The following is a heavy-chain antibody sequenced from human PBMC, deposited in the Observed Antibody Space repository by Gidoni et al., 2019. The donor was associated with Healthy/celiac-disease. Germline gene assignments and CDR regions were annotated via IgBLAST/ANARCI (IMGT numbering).Heavy chain of an antibody. D-gene: IGHD6-19*01. CDR1: GFTSSSYG. V-gene: IGHV3-30*18. CDR3: AKGVRSSGWYGWFDP. Sequence: QVQLVESGGGVVQPGRSLRLSCAASGFTSSSYGMHWVRQAPGKGLEWVAVISYDGSNKYYADSVKGRFTISRDNSKNTLYLQMNSLRAEDTAVYYCAKGVRSSGWYGWFDPWGQGTLVTVSS. CDR2: ISYDGSNK. J-gene: IGHJ5*02.